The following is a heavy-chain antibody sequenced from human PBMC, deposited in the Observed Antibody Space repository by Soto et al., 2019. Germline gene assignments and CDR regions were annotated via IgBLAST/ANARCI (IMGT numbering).Heavy chain of an antibody. CDR1: GGSISNYY. CDR2: IYTSGST. V-gene: IGHV4-4*07. CDR3: ASQTAYSSRWYHY. Sequence: SETLSLTCTVSGGSISNYYWTWIRQPAGKGREWIGRIYTSGSTNYNPSLEIRVTLSVLPSPNQFSLKLHSVTAADTAPYYCASQTAYSSRWYHYWGHGTLVPVSS. D-gene: IGHD6-13*01. J-gene: IGHJ4*01.